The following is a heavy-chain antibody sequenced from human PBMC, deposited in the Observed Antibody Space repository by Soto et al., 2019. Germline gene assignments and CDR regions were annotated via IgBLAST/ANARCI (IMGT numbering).Heavy chain of an antibody. D-gene: IGHD4-17*01. V-gene: IGHV4-59*12. CDR2: IYYSGST. Sequence: SETLSLTCTVSGGSISRYYWNWIRQPPGKGLEWIGYIYYSGSTYYNPSLKSRVTISVDRSKNQFSLKLSSVTAADTAVYYCARAHYGDYGYGMDVWGQGTTVTVSS. J-gene: IGHJ6*02. CDR1: GGSISRYY. CDR3: ARAHYGDYGYGMDV.